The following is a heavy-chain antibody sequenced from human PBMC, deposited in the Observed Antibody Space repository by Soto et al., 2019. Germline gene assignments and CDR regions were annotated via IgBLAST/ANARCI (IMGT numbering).Heavy chain of an antibody. Sequence: QVQLKESGPGLVKPADTLSLKCTVSGGSITPYYWSWIRQTPGRGLEWIGYVSYNGNTNYNPSLKSRVSISADTSKNEFSLKLTSLTAADAAIYFCARQQYTVVTAFDVWGQGTMVAVSS. CDR3: ARQQYTVVTAFDV. CDR2: VSYNGNT. D-gene: IGHD2-15*01. CDR1: GGSITPYY. J-gene: IGHJ3*01. V-gene: IGHV4-59*07.